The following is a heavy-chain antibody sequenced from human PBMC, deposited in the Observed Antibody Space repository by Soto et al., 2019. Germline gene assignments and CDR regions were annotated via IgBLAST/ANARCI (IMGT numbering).Heavy chain of an antibody. CDR3: ARDNGMAGSFDP. CDR1: GFTFSSYS. Sequence: EVQLVESGGGLVQPGGSLRLSCAASGFTFSSYSMNWVRQAPGKGLEWVSYITIGSSTIYYVDSVKGRFTHSRDDAKNSQYLQMNNLRDEDTAVYYCARDNGMAGSFDPWGQGPLVTVSS. CDR2: ITIGSSTI. J-gene: IGHJ5*02. V-gene: IGHV3-48*02.